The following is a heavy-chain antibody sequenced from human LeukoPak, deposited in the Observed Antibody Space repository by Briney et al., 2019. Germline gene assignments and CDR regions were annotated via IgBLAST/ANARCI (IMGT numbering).Heavy chain of an antibody. CDR2: IWYDGSNK. D-gene: IGHD6-13*01. V-gene: IGHV3-33*01. CDR3: ARDRTPYSSPSRLGY. Sequence: TGGSLRLSCAASGFTFSTYAMNWVRQAPGKGLEWVAVIWYDGSNKYYADSVKGRLTISRDNSKNTLYLQMNSLRAEDTAVYYCARDRTPYSSPSRLGYWGQGTLVTVSS. J-gene: IGHJ4*02. CDR1: GFTFSTYA.